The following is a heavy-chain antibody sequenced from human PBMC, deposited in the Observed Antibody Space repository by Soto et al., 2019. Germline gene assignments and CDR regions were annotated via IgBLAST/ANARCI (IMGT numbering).Heavy chain of an antibody. D-gene: IGHD4-17*01. Sequence: QVQLVESGGGVVQPGRSLTLSCEVSGFTLSNSGIHWVRQAPDKGLEWVATIAYEGKTANYADSAKGRFTISRDISKSTVYLQINSLRREDPATYYCAKSTSGYGGDSDCWGQGTVVTVSS. CDR2: IAYEGKTA. CDR1: GFTLSNSG. V-gene: IGHV3-30*18. CDR3: AKSTSGYGGDSDC. J-gene: IGHJ4*02.